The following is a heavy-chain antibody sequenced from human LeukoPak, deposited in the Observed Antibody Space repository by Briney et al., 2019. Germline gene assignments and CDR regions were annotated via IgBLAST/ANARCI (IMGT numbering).Heavy chain of an antibody. V-gene: IGHV3-21*06. D-gene: IGHD3-16*01. CDR3: GRAFPPLRTSSAGDL. J-gene: IGHJ4*02. CDR2: ISGRSSHT. Sequence: GGSLRLSCSASGFTFSDYDMNWIRQAPGKGLEWISAISGRSSHTYYGDSVKGRFSISRDNAKNLLYLQMNGLGAEDTAVYYCGRAFPPLRTSSAGDLWGQGTLVAVSS. CDR1: GFTFSDYD.